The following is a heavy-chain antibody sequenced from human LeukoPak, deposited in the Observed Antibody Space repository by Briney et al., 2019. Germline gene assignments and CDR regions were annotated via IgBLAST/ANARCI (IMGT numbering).Heavy chain of an antibody. CDR1: GFTFSSYS. Sequence: GGSLRLSCAASGFTFSSYSMNWVRQAPGKGLEWVSSISSSSSYIYYADSMKGRFTISRDNAKNSLYLQMNSLRAEDTAVYYCVSPYGSGSYPPCYWGQGTLVTVSS. D-gene: IGHD3-10*01. CDR3: VSPYGSGSYPPCY. CDR2: ISSSSSYI. V-gene: IGHV3-21*01. J-gene: IGHJ4*02.